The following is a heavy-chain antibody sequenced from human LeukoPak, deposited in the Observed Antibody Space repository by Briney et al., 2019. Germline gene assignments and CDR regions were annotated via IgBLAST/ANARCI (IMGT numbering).Heavy chain of an antibody. CDR1: GGSFSGYY. J-gene: IGHJ3*02. CDR2: INHSGST. CDR3: ARDTLAYCGGDCPNGAFDI. V-gene: IGHV4-34*01. Sequence: SETLSLTCAVYGGSFSGYYWSWIRQPPGKGLEWIGEINHSGSTNYNPSLKSRVTISVDTSKNQFSLKLSSVTAADTAVYYCARDTLAYCGGDCPNGAFDIWGQGTMVTVSS. D-gene: IGHD2-21*02.